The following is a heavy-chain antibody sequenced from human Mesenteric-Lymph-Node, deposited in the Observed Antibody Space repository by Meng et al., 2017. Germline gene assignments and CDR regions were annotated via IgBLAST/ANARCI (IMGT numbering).Heavy chain of an antibody. CDR3: ARASYGSGSPLGESWFDP. J-gene: IGHJ5*02. CDR2: IHSSGST. D-gene: IGHD3-10*01. CDR1: GGSISSGGYY. V-gene: IGHV4-31*03. Sequence: QGRLPESGPGLVKPYPTLSLTCTVSGGSISSGGYYWSWIRQHPGKGLEWIGYIHSSGSTYYNPSLRSRLTISVDTSKNQFSLKLSSVTAADTAVYYCARASYGSGSPLGESWFDPWGQGTLVTVSS.